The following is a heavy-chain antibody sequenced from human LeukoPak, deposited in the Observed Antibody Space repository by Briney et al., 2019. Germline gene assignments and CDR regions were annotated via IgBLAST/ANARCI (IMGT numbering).Heavy chain of an antibody. CDR1: GFSFRDHY. CDR3: VRGDYGDYGYFDI. J-gene: IGHJ4*02. V-gene: IGHV3-72*01. Sequence: GGSLRLSCEASGFSFRDHYMDWVRQAPGKGLEWVGRARNKANGYTTEYPASVKDRFTISRDDSENSLYLLMNSLKTEDTAVYYCVRGDYGDYGYFDIWGQGTLVTVSS. D-gene: IGHD4-17*01. CDR2: ARNKANGYTT.